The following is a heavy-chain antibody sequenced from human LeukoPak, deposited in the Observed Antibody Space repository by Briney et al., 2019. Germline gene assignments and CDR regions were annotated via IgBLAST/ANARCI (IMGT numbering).Heavy chain of an antibody. J-gene: IGHJ4*02. CDR3: ARVLPYYYDSSGPPGGYFDY. CDR1: GGSISTSSYY. Sequence: SETLSLTCTVSGGSISTSSYYWGWVRQPPGKGLEWIGNIFYSGSTYYSPSLKSRVTISLDTSKNQFSLKLSSVTAADTAVYYCARVLPYYYDSSGPPGGYFDYWGQGTLVTVSS. CDR2: IFYSGST. V-gene: IGHV4-39*07. D-gene: IGHD3-22*01.